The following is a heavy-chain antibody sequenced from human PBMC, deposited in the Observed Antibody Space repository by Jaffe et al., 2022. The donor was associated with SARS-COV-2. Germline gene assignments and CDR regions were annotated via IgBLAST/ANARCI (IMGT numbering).Heavy chain of an antibody. V-gene: IGHV3-23*04. CDR2: ISGSGGST. D-gene: IGHD2-21*02. CDR3: AKGLNYYYYYYMDV. Sequence: EVQLVESGGGLVQPGGSLRLPCAASGFTFISYAMSWVRQAPGKGLEWVSGISGSGGSTYYAESVKGRFTISRDNSKNTLYLQMNSLRAEDTAVYYCAKGLNYYYYYYMDVWGKGTTVTVSS. J-gene: IGHJ6*03. CDR1: GFTFISYA.